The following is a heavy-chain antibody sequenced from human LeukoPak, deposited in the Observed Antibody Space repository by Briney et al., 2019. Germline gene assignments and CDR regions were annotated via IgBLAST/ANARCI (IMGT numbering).Heavy chain of an antibody. D-gene: IGHD6-19*01. CDR1: GGSISSYY. V-gene: IGHV4-59*01. CDR3: ARGVRDQTIAVVAGPNWFDP. CDR2: IHYSGST. Sequence: SETLSLTCTVSGGSISSYYWSWIRQPPGKGLEWIGCIHYSGSTKHNPSLKSRVTISVDTSKNLFSLKLSSVTAADTAVYYCARGVRDQTIAVVAGPNWFDPWGQGTLVTVSS. J-gene: IGHJ5*02.